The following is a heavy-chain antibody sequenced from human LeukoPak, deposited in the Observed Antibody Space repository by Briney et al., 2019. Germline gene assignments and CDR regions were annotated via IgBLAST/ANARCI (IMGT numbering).Heavy chain of an antibody. CDR2: IIPIFGTA. J-gene: IGHJ6*02. V-gene: IGHV1-69*13. CDR1: GGTFISYA. CDR3: ARDRWAARPYYYYGMDV. Sequence: SVKVSCKASGGTFISYAISWVRQAPGQGLEWMGGIIPIFGTANYAQKFQGRVTITADESTSTAYMELSSLRSEDTAVYYCARDRWAARPYYYYGMDVWGQGTTVTVSS. D-gene: IGHD6-6*01.